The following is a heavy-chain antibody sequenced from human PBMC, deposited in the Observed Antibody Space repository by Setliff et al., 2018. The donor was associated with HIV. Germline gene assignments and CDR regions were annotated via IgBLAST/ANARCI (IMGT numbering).Heavy chain of an antibody. CDR2: ISGSSTYW. CDR1: GFTLSDYY. Sequence: PGESLKISCAASGFTLSDYYMNWVRQTPGKGLEWVSSISGSSTYWKYADSVKGRFTISRDNAKNSLFLQMNSQRAEDTALYYCAREIRAGDYPPYNYYFYMDVWGKGTTVTVSS. D-gene: IGHD4-17*01. J-gene: IGHJ6*03. CDR3: AREIRAGDYPPYNYYFYMDV. V-gene: IGHV3-11*06.